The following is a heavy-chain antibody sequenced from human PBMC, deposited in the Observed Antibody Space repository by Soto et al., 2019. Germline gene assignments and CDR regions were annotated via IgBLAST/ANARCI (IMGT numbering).Heavy chain of an antibody. D-gene: IGHD6-13*01. CDR2: INHSGST. J-gene: IGHJ4*01. V-gene: IGHV4-34*01. Sequence: SETLSLTCAVYGGSFSGYYWSWIRRPPGKGLEWIGEINHSGSTYYNPSLKSRHTISVDTSKNQLSLELNSVTAADTAVFYFARPTIAPHLFMSPFDSWGQGPLVTVPS. CDR3: ARPTIAPHLFMSPFDS. CDR1: GGSFSGYY.